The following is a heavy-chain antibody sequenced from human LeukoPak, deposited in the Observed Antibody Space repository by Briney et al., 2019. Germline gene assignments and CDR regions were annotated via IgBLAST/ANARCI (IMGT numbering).Heavy chain of an antibody. CDR2: INHSGST. D-gene: IGHD2-2*02. CDR3: ARGDIVVVPAAIRRYYYYGMDV. V-gene: IGHV4-34*01. Sequence: KASETLFLTCAVYGGSFSGYYWSWIRQPPGKGLEWIGEINHSGSTNYNPSLKSRVTISVDTSKNQFSLKLSSVTAADTAVYYCARGDIVVVPAAIRRYYYYGMDVWGQGTTVTVSS. J-gene: IGHJ6*02. CDR1: GGSFSGYY.